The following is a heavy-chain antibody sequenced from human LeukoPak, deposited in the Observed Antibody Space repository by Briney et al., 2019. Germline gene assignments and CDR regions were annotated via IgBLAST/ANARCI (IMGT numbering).Heavy chain of an antibody. J-gene: IGHJ4*02. D-gene: IGHD3-10*01. CDR3: ARGARGTWAWGD. Sequence: ASVKVSCKASGYTFTGYYMHWVRQAPGQALEWMGRINPNSGGTNYAQKFQGRVTMTRDTSVSTAYMELSRLRSDDTAMYYCARGARGTWAWGDWGQGTLVTVSS. CDR2: INPNSGGT. V-gene: IGHV1-2*06. CDR1: GYTFTGYY.